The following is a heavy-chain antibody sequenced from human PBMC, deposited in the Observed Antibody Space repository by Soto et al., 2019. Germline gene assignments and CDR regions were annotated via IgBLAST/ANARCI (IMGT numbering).Heavy chain of an antibody. CDR1: GGSISSYY. CDR2: IYYSGST. V-gene: IGHV4-59*01. Sequence: SETLSLTCTVSGGSISSYYWSWIRQPPGKGLEWIGYIYYSGSTNYNPSLKSRVTISVDTSKNQFSLKLSSVTAADTAVYYCVRGGGAEHGSDYWGQGTQVTVSS. J-gene: IGHJ4*02. CDR3: VRGGGAEHGSDY. D-gene: IGHD1-26*01.